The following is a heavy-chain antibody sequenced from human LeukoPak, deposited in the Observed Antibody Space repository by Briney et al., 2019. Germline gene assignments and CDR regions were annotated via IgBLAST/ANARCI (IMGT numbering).Heavy chain of an antibody. D-gene: IGHD7-27*01. CDR1: GFAFSSNW. J-gene: IGHJ4*02. CDR3: AASLGPLTEY. V-gene: IGHV3-74*01. CDR2: INSGGSGT. Sequence: GGSLRLSCAASGFAFSSNWMHWVRQTPGKGLVWVSRINSGGSGTSYADSVEGRFTISRDNAKNTLYLQMNSLKGEDTAVYYCAASLGPLTEYWGQGTLVTVSS.